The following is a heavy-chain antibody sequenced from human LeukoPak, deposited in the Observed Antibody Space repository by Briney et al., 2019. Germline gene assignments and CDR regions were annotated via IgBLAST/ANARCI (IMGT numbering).Heavy chain of an antibody. CDR2: VSPGGYT. D-gene: IGHD2-21*01. CDR1: GYSISSGYY. Sequence: PSETLSLTCAVSGYSISSGYYWGWIRQPPGKGLEWIGEVSPGGYTTYNPSLRSRVIISEDTSENQLSLNVTSVTAADTARIRCGRGQARCYNHWAQGSLVTVSS. V-gene: IGHV4-38-2*01. CDR3: GRGQARCYNH. J-gene: IGHJ5*02.